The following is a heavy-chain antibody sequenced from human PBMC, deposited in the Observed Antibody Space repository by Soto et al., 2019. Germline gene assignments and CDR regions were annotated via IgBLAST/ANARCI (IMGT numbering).Heavy chain of an antibody. Sequence: QITLKESGPTLVKPTQTLTVTCTFSGFSLRTSGEGVGWVRQPPGKALEWLAFIFGDGDKRYSPSLKSRLTITKDTSKNQVVLRMTNMDPVDTATYYCEHIRPNYPIDSWGQGTLDTVSS. CDR3: EHIRPNYPIDS. D-gene: IGHD3-10*01. J-gene: IGHJ4*02. CDR2: IFGDGDK. CDR1: GFSLRTSGEG. V-gene: IGHV2-5*02.